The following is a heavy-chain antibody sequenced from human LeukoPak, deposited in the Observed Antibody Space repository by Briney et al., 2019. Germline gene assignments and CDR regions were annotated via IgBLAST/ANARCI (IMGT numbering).Heavy chain of an antibody. CDR1: GFTFDDYA. V-gene: IGHV3-9*01. D-gene: IGHD6-13*01. Sequence: GRSLRLSCAASGFTFDDYAMHWVRQAPGKGLEWVSGISWNSGSIGYADSVKGRFTISRDNAKNSLYLRMNSLRAEDTALYYCAKAMAAAAGLFDYWGQGTLVTVSS. CDR2: ISWNSGSI. CDR3: AKAMAAAAGLFDY. J-gene: IGHJ4*02.